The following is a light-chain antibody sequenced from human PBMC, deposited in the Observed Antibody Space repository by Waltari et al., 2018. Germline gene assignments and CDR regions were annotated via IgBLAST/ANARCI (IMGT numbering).Light chain of an antibody. CDR1: QNVLYNYNNKNH. V-gene: IGKV4-1*01. J-gene: IGKJ2*01. CDR2: WGS. CDR3: QQYFSYPRT. Sequence: DIVMTQSPDSLAVSLGERATINCQSSQNVLYNYNNKNHLAWFQQKPGQPPMLLISWGSTRESGVPDRFSGSGSGTAFTLTISNLQAEDEAVYYCQQYFSYPRTFGLGTKVEI.